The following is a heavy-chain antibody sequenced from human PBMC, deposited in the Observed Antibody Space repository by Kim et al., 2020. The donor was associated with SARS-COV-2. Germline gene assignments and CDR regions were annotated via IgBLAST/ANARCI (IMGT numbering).Heavy chain of an antibody. CDR3: ARDHTYYYVSSGCLDY. Sequence: GGSLRLSRAASGFTFSSYGMHWVRQAPGKGLEWVSIISFDGSNTYYADSVKGRFTISRDNSKNTLFLQMNSLRAEDTAVYYCARDHTYYYVSSGCLDYWGLGSLVTVPS. D-gene: IGHD3-22*01. J-gene: IGHJ4*02. V-gene: IGHV3-30*03. CDR1: GFTFSSYG. CDR2: ISFDGSNT.